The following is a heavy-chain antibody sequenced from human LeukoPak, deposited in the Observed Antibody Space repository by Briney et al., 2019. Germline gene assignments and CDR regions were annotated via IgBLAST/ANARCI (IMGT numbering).Heavy chain of an antibody. CDR1: GFTFSSYA. J-gene: IGHJ4*02. Sequence: PGGSLRLSCAASGFTFSSYAMSWVRQAPGKGLEWVSAISGSGGSTYYADSVKGRFTISRDNSKNTLYLQMNSLRAEDTAVYYCAKSVDTAMANLYYFDYWGQGTLVTVSS. D-gene: IGHD5-18*01. V-gene: IGHV3-23*01. CDR3: AKSVDTAMANLYYFDY. CDR2: ISGSGGST.